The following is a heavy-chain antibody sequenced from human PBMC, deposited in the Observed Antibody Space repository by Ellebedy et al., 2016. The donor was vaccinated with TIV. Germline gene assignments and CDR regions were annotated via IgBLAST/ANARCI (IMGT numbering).Heavy chain of an antibody. CDR1: GFTFSRFW. Sequence: GESLKISCAASGFTFSRFWMAWVRQAPGKGLEWVATIKQGGSETYYVDSVKGRFTISRDKYKNSLYLQMNSLRADDTALYYCASAARGSGAYEAFWGQGTLVTVSS. J-gene: IGHJ4*02. V-gene: IGHV3-7*01. CDR2: IKQGGSET. CDR3: ASAARGSGAYEAF. D-gene: IGHD5-12*01.